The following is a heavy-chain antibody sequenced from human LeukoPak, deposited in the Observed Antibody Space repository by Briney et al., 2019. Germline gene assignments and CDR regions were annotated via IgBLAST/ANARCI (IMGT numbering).Heavy chain of an antibody. CDR3: ARDDGWIVGASFDY. V-gene: IGHV4-39*07. J-gene: IGHJ4*02. D-gene: IGHD1-26*01. CDR2: IYYSGST. Sequence: SETLSLTCTVPGGSISSSSYYWGWIRQPPGKGLEWIGSIYYSGSTYYNPSLKSRVTISVDTSKNQFSLKLSSVTAADTAVYYCARDDGWIVGASFDYWGQGTLVTVSS. CDR1: GGSISSSSYY.